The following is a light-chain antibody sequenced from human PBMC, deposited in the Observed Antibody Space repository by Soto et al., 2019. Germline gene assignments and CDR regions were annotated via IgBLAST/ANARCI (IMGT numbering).Light chain of an antibody. Sequence: QSVLTQPPSVSGAPGQRVTISCTGSSSNIGAGYAVHWYQHLPGTAPKLLIYANTNRPSGVPDRFSGSESGTSASLAIGGLRSEDEADYYCAAWDDSLSGVVFGGGTKVTVL. V-gene: IGLV1-40*01. CDR3: AAWDDSLSGVV. J-gene: IGLJ2*01. CDR2: ANT. CDR1: SSNIGAGYA.